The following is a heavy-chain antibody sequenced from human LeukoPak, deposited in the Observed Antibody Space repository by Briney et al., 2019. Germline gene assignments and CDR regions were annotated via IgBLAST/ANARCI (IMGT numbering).Heavy chain of an antibody. Sequence: SETLSLTCTVSGYSISNGFYWAWTRQPPGKGLEWVGSVYHTGSTYSNPSLKSRVTISVDTSKNQFSLSLTSVTAADTAVYYCARGLYSSGWSFDYWGQGTLVTVSS. V-gene: IGHV4-38-2*02. CDR2: VYHTGST. CDR3: ARGLYSSGWSFDY. D-gene: IGHD6-19*01. J-gene: IGHJ4*02. CDR1: GYSISNGFY.